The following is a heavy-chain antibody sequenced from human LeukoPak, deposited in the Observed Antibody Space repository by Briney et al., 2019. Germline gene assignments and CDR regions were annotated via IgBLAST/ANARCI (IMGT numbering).Heavy chain of an antibody. CDR3: ARDSKRPYYYYGMDV. CDR1: GFTVSSNY. V-gene: IGHV3-53*01. CDR2: IYSGGST. D-gene: IGHD6-6*01. Sequence: GGSLRLSCAASGFTVSSNYMSWVRQAPGKGLEWVSVIYSGGSTYYADSVKGRFTISRDNAKNSLYLQMNSLRAEDTAVYYCARDSKRPYYYYGMDVWGQGTTVTVSS. J-gene: IGHJ6*02.